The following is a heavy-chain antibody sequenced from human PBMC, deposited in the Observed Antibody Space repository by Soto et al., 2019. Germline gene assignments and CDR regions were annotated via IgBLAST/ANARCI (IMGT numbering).Heavy chain of an antibody. Sequence: EVPLVESGGGLVKPGGSLRLSCAASGFTFSSYTMNWVRQAPGKGLEWVSSISSSSSYIYYADSVKGRFTISRDNAKNSLYLQMNGLRDEDTAVYYCAGILIIGPTRGSYFDYWGQGTLVTVSS. J-gene: IGHJ4*02. CDR1: GFTFSSYT. V-gene: IGHV3-21*01. CDR3: AGILIIGPTRGSYFDY. CDR2: ISSSSSYI. D-gene: IGHD1-20*01.